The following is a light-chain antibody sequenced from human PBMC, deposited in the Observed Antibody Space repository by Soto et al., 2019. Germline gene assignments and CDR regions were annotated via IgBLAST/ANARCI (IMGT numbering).Light chain of an antibody. J-gene: IGKJ1*01. Sequence: EIVMTQSPATRSVSPGEGVSLSCRASQSISSNLAWYQQKPGQAPRLLIYGASTRATGIPARFSGSGSGTEFTLTISSLQSEDFAVYYCQQYNNWPGWAFGQGTKVEIK. CDR2: GAS. CDR3: QQYNNWPGWA. V-gene: IGKV3-15*01. CDR1: QSISSN.